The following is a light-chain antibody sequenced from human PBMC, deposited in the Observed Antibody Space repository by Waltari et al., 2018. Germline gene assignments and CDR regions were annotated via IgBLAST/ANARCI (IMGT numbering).Light chain of an antibody. CDR3: QQYNSYSLLT. CDR1: QSIRNW. V-gene: IGKV1-5*03. J-gene: IGKJ4*01. CDR2: KAF. Sequence: DIQMTQSPSTLSASVGDRVTITCRASQSIRNWLAWYQQKQGKTPKLLIYKAFTLESGFPSRFSGSGSVTEFTLTISSLQPDDFATYYCQQYNSYSLLTFGGGTKVEIK.